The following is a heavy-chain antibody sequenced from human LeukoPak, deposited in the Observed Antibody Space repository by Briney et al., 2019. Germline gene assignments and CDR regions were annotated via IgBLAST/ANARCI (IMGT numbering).Heavy chain of an antibody. D-gene: IGHD3-22*01. J-gene: IGHJ5*02. CDR3: ARGTYYYDSSNREDWFDP. CDR1: GGSISGYY. V-gene: IGHV4-59*01. CDR2: IYYSGNT. Sequence: SETLSLTCTVSGGSISGYYLSWIRQPPGKGLEWIGYIYYSGNTNYNPSLKSRVTISVDTSKNQFSLKLSSVTAADTAVYFCARGTYYYDSSNREDWFDPWGQGNLVTVSS.